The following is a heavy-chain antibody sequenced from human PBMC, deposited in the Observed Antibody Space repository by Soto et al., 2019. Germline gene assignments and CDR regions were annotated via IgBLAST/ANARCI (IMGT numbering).Heavy chain of an antibody. Sequence: TLSLTCTVSGGSISSGGYYWSWIRQHPGKGLEWIGYIYYSGSTYYNPSLKSRVTISVDTSKNQFSLKLSSVTAADTAVYYCARNVLLSGSSYYYYYGMDVWGQGTTVTVSS. CDR2: IYYSGST. CDR1: GGSISSGGYY. V-gene: IGHV4-31*03. CDR3: ARNVLLSGSSYYYYYGMDV. D-gene: IGHD1-26*01. J-gene: IGHJ6*02.